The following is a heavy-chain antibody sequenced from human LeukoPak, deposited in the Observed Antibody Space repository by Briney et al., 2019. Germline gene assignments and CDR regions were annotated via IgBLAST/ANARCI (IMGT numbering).Heavy chain of an antibody. Sequence: PGGSLRLSCAASGFTFSSYAMSWVRQAPGKGLEWVSAISGSGGSTYYADSVKGRFTISRDNSKNTLYLQMSSLRAEDTAVYYCARVTSNPNYGMDVWGQGTTVTVSS. CDR1: GFTFSSYA. V-gene: IGHV3-23*01. J-gene: IGHJ6*02. CDR2: ISGSGGST. CDR3: ARVTSNPNYGMDV.